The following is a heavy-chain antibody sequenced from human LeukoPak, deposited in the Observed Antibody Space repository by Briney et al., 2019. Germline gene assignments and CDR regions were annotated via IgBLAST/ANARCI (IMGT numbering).Heavy chain of an antibody. J-gene: IGHJ4*02. CDR1: GYTFTSNY. Sequence: ASVKVSCKASGYTFTSNYMLWVRQAPGQGLEWMGIIHPSGGNTNYAQKFQGRVAMTRDTSTSTVYMELSSLRSEDTAIYYCARDCSSTRCQGPVFDNWGQGTLVTVSS. V-gene: IGHV1-46*01. D-gene: IGHD2-2*01. CDR3: ARDCSSTRCQGPVFDN. CDR2: IHPSGGNT.